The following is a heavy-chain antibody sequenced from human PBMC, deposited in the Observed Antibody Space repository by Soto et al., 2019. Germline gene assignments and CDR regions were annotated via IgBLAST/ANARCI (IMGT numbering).Heavy chain of an antibody. CDR2: ISYDGSNK. V-gene: IGHV3-30-3*01. J-gene: IGHJ4*02. D-gene: IGHD5-12*01. Sequence: QVQLVESGGGVVQPGRSLRLSCAASGFTFSSYAMHWVRQAPGKGLEWVAVISYDGSNKYYADSVKGRFTISRDNSKNPLYLQMNSLRAEDTAVYYCARARRDGYNYHSGWYYWGQGTLVTVSS. CDR3: ARARRDGYNYHSGWYY. CDR1: GFTFSSYA.